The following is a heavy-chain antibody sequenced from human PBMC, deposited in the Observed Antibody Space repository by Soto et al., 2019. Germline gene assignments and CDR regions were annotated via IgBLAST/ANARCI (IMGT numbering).Heavy chain of an antibody. CDR3: ARDLGSSGYPRYNWFDP. V-gene: IGHV1-3*01. D-gene: IGHD3-22*01. Sequence: ASVKVSCKDSGYTFTSYAMHCVRQAPGQRLEWMGWINAGNGNTKYSQKFQGRVTITRDTSASTAYMELSSLRSEDTAVYYRARDLGSSGYPRYNWFDPWGQGTLVTVSS. CDR2: INAGNGNT. J-gene: IGHJ5*02. CDR1: GYTFTSYA.